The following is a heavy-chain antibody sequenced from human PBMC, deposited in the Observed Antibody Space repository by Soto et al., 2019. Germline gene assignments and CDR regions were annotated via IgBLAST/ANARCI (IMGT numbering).Heavy chain of an antibody. CDR2: IIPSFNRP. Sequence: QVQLVQSGAEVKKPGSSVKVSCKASGGTFGSFVISWVRQAPGQGPEWMGGIIPSFNRPNYAQKFQGRVTITADESTTTSYMELSSLRSGDTAVYYCATSKVGYSFGSPFDFWGQGTLVTVSS. CDR3: ATSKVGYSFGSPFDF. J-gene: IGHJ4*02. D-gene: IGHD5-18*01. V-gene: IGHV1-69*01. CDR1: GGTFGSFV.